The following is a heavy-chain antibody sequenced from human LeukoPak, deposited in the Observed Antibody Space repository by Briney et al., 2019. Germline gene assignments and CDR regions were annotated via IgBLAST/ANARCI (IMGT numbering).Heavy chain of an antibody. CDR1: GFTFSSYS. V-gene: IGHV3-21*01. J-gene: IGHJ4*02. D-gene: IGHD3-22*01. CDR2: ISSSSSYI. Sequence: KTGGSLRLSCAASGFTFSSYSMNWVRQAPGKGLEWVSSISSSSSYIYYADSVKGRFTISRDNAKNSLYLQMNSLRAEDTAVYYCARDPTTYYYDSSGYYTPSFDYWGQGTLVTVSS. CDR3: ARDPTTYYYDSSGYYTPSFDY.